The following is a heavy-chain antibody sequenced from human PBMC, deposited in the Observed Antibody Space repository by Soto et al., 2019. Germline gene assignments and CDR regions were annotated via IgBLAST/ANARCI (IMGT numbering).Heavy chain of an antibody. V-gene: IGHV3-23*01. J-gene: IGHJ4*02. CDR2: ISGSGGST. CDR3: ALFGGEWELLGAHLGRSHY. CDR1: GFTFSSYA. Sequence: GGSLRLSCAASGFTFSSYAMSWVRLAPGKGLEWVSAISGSGGSTYYADSVKGRFTISRDNSKNTMYLQMNSLRAEDTAVYYCALFGGEWELLGAHLGRSHYWGQGTLVTVSS. D-gene: IGHD1-26*01.